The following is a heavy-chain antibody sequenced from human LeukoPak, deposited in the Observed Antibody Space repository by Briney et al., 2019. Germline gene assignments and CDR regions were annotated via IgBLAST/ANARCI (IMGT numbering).Heavy chain of an antibody. CDR1: GGSISSSPYY. Sequence: SETLSLTCTVSGGSISSSPYYWGWIRQPPGKGLEWIGSIYYSGTTHYNPSLESRVTISVDTSKNQFSLKLASVTAADTAVYYCARIIVVVVPAAMMDNWFDPWGQGTLVTVSS. J-gene: IGHJ5*02. V-gene: IGHV4-39*07. CDR3: ARIIVVVVPAAMMDNWFDP. D-gene: IGHD2-2*01. CDR2: IYYSGTT.